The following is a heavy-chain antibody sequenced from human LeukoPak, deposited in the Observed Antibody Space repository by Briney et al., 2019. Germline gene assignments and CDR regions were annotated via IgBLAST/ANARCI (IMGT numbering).Heavy chain of an antibody. CDR2: IKQDGSEK. D-gene: IGHD5-18*01. CDR3: ARDSGYSYALDY. J-gene: IGHJ4*02. V-gene: IGHV3-7*05. CDR1: GFTFSSYW. Sequence: GGSLRLSCVASGFTFSSYWMSWVRQAPGKGLEWVANIKQDGSEKYYVDSVKGRFTISRDNAKNSLCLQMNSLRAEDTAVYYCARDSGYSYALDYWGQGTLVTVSS.